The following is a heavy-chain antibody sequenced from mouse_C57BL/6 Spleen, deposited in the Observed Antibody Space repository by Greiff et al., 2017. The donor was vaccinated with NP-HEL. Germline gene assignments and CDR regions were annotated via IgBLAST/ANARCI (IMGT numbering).Heavy chain of an antibody. CDR2: IDPSDSYT. V-gene: IGHV1-50*01. CDR1: GYTFTSYW. J-gene: IGHJ4*01. Sequence: QVQLQQPGAELVKPGASVKLSCKASGYTFTSYWMQWVKQRPGQGLEWIGEIDPSDSYTNYNQKFKGKATLTVDTSSSTAYMQLSSLTSEDSAVYYCACTYYYAMDYWGQGTSVTVAS. CDR3: ACTYYYAMDY.